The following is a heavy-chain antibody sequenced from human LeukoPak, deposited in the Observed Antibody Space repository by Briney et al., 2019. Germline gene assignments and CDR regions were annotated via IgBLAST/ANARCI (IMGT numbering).Heavy chain of an antibody. V-gene: IGHV3-23*01. CDR2: ISGSGGST. J-gene: IGHJ4*02. CDR3: AKERDSSWYGYFDY. Sequence: GGSLRLSCAASGFTFSSYAMSWVRQAPGKVLEWVSAISGSGGSTYYADSVKGRFTISRDNSKNPLYLQMNSLRAEDTAVYYCAKERDSSWYGYFDYWGQGTLVTVSS. D-gene: IGHD6-13*01. CDR1: GFTFSSYA.